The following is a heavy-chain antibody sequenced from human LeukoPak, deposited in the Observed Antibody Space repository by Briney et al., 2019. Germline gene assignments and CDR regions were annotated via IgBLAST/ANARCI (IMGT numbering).Heavy chain of an antibody. CDR2: INPNSGGT. D-gene: IGHD1-26*01. Sequence: GASVKVSCKASGYTFTGYYIHWVRQAPGQGLEWMGWINPNSGGTNYAQKFQGRVTMTRDTSISTAYMELSRLRSDDTAVYYCARSGSYPEYNWFDPWGQGTLVTVSS. CDR1: GYTFTGYY. CDR3: ARSGSYPEYNWFDP. J-gene: IGHJ5*02. V-gene: IGHV1-2*02.